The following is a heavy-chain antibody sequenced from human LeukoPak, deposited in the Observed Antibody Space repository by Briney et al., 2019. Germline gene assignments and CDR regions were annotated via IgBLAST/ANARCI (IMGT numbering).Heavy chain of an antibody. J-gene: IGHJ6*02. CDR3: ARDGGYRGGLSDYYYYYGMDV. V-gene: IGHV3-30-3*01. Sequence: PGGSLRLSCAASGFTFSNYAMHWVRQAPGKGLEWVAVISYDGSNKYYADSVKGRFTISRDNSKNTLYLQMNSLRAEDTAVYYCARDGGYRGGLSDYYYYYGMDVWGQGTTVTVSS. D-gene: IGHD1-26*01. CDR1: GFTFSNYA. CDR2: ISYDGSNK.